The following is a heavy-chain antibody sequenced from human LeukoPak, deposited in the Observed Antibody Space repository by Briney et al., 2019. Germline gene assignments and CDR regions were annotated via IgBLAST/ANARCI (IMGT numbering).Heavy chain of an antibody. J-gene: IGHJ4*02. CDR1: GGSISSYY. CDR2: IYYSGST. Sequence: SETLSLTCTVSGGSISSYYWSWIRQPPGKGLEWIGYIYYSGSTNYNPSLKSRVTISVDTSKNQFSLQLNSVTPEDTAVYYCARDRAGTGFDYWGQGTLVTVSS. D-gene: IGHD6-19*01. V-gene: IGHV4-59*12. CDR3: ARDRAGTGFDY.